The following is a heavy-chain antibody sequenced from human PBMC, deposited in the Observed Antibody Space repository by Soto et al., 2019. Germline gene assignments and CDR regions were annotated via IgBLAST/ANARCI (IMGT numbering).Heavy chain of an antibody. CDR2: ISSRSTVI. J-gene: IGHJ3*01. CDR1: EFTFSYYS. V-gene: IGHV3-21*06. D-gene: IGHD6-25*01. Sequence: EVQLVESGGGLVKPGGSLRLSCVDSEFTFSYYSMNWVRQAPGKGLEWVSSISSRSTVIFYADSLKGRFTIFRDNAKNSLYLQMNSLRGEDTAVYYCVRGGRGYTRDDVFDFWGQGTMVTVSS. CDR3: VRGGRGYTRDDVFDF.